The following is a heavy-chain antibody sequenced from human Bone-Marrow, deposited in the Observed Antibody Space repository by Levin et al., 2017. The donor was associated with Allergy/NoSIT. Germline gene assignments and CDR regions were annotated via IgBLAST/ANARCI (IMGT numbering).Heavy chain of an antibody. D-gene: IGHD2-2*01. CDR3: VKGGRNIVVVPAAGTPDYYYYYIDV. J-gene: IGHJ6*03. CDR1: GFTFSSYA. CDR2: ISSNGGST. V-gene: IGHV3-64D*06. Sequence: SCSASGFTFSSYAMHWVRQAPGKGLEYVSAISSNGGSTYYADSVKGRFTISRDNSKNTLYLQMSSLRAEDTAVYYCVKGGRNIVVVPAAGTPDYYYYYIDVWGKGTTVTVSS.